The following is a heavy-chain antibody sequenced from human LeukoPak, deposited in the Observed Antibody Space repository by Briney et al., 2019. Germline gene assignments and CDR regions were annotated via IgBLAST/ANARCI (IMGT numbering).Heavy chain of an antibody. CDR3: SREGYSCPNWFDT. CDR1: GGSISSSRSY. D-gene: IGHD4-11*01. CDR2: IYYNGDT. J-gene: IGHJ5*02. Sequence: PSETLSLTCSVSGGSISSSRSYWGWIRQTPGKGLEWVGSIYYNGDTYYNPSFKSRVSMSVDTAKNQISLILTSVTAADTAVYYCSREGYSCPNWFDTWGQGTLVTVSS. V-gene: IGHV4-39*07.